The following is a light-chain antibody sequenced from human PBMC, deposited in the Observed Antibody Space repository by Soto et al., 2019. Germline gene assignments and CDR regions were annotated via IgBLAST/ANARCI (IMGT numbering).Light chain of an antibody. CDR3: QHYNNGPPWT. V-gene: IGKV3-15*01. J-gene: IGKJ1*01. CDR1: QSVSSN. CDR2: GAS. Sequence: EIVMTQSPATLSVSPGERATLSCRASQSVSSNLAWYQQKPGQAPRLLIYGASTRATGIPARFIGSGSGTEFTLTISSLQSEDVAVYYCQHYNNGPPWTFGQGTKVEIK.